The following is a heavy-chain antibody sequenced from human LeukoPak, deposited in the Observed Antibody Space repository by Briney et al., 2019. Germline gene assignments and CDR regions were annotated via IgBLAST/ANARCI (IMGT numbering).Heavy chain of an antibody. V-gene: IGHV4-59*01. CDR1: GGSISSYY. CDR3: AREYSGSSRYFDY. Sequence: PSETLSLTCTVSGGSISSYYWSWIRQPPGKGLEWIGYIYYSGSTNYNPSLKSRVTISVDTSKNQFSLKLSSVTAADTAVYYCAREYSGSSRYFDYWGQGTLVTVSS. J-gene: IGHJ4*02. CDR2: IYYSGST. D-gene: IGHD1-26*01.